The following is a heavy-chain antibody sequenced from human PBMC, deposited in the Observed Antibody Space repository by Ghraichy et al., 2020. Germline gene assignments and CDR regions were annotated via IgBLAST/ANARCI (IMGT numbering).Heavy chain of an antibody. CDR1: GYTFTSYG. J-gene: IGHJ4*02. Sequence: ASVKVSCKASGYTFTSYGISWVRQAPGQGLEWMGWISAYNGNTNYAQKLQGRVTMTTDTSTSTAYVELRSLRSDDTAVYYCARAGYYDSSGYYYNYADNDYWGQGTLVTVSS. CDR3: ARAGYYDSSGYYYNYADNDY. V-gene: IGHV1-18*01. CDR2: ISAYNGNT. D-gene: IGHD3-22*01.